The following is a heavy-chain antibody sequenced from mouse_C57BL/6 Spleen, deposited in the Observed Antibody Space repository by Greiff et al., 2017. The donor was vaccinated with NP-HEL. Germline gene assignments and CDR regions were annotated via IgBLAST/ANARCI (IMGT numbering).Heavy chain of an antibody. D-gene: IGHD1-1*01. Sequence: QVQLQQPGAELVKPGASVKLSCKASGYTFTSYWMHWVKQRPGQGLEWIGMIHTNSGSTNYNEKFKSKATLTVDKSSSTAYMQLSSLTSEDSAVYYCARWTTVDARDYWGQGTSVTVSS. CDR1: GYTFTSYW. CDR2: IHTNSGST. V-gene: IGHV1-64*01. J-gene: IGHJ4*01. CDR3: ARWTTVDARDY.